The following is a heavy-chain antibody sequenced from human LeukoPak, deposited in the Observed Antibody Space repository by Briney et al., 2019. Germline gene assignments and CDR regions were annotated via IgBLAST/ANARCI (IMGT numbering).Heavy chain of an antibody. CDR1: GYTFTSYG. CDR2: ISAYNGNT. CDR3: ARAVDTAMVTPDY. V-gene: IGHV1-18*01. J-gene: IGHJ4*02. Sequence: ASVTVSCTASGYTFTSYGFSWVRQAPGQGLEWMGWISAYNGNTNYAQKFQGRVTMTTDTSTSTAYMELKSLRSDDTAVYYCARAVDTAMVTPDYWGQGTLVTVSS. D-gene: IGHD5-18*01.